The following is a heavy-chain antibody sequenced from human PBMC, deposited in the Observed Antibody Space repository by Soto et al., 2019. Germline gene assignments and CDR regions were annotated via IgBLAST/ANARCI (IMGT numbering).Heavy chain of an antibody. J-gene: IGHJ5*02. CDR3: ARKRDIVSPNWFDP. CDR1: GGTFSSYA. CDR2: IIPIFGTA. D-gene: IGHD2-15*01. V-gene: IGHV1-69*13. Sequence: SVKVSCKASGGTFSSYAISWVRQAPGQGLEWMGGIIPIFGTANYAQKFQGRVTITADESTSTAYMELSSLRSEDTAVYYCARKRDIVSPNWFDPWGQGTLVTVSS.